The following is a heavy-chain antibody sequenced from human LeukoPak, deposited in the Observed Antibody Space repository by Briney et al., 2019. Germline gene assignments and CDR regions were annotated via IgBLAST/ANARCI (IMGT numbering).Heavy chain of an antibody. J-gene: IGHJ4*02. CDR1: GFTFSSYW. V-gene: IGHV3-7*01. CDR3: ARDLSGYYDSSGYYPDHLFDY. CDR2: IKQDGSEK. Sequence: GGSLRLSCAASGFTFSSYWMSWVRQAPGKGLEWVANIKQDGSEKYYVDSVEGRFTISRDNAKNSLYLQMNSLRAEDTAVYYCARDLSGYYDSSGYYPDHLFDYWGQGTLVTVSS. D-gene: IGHD3-22*01.